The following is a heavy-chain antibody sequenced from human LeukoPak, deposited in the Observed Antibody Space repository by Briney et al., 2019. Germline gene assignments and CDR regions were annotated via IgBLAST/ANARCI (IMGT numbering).Heavy chain of an antibody. CDR3: ARGPPEDGYNEYYFDY. V-gene: IGHV4-59*01. CDR1: GGSISSYY. D-gene: IGHD5-24*01. Sequence: SETLSLTCTVSGGSISSYYWSWIRQPPGKGLEWIGYIYYSGSTNYNPSFKSRVTISVDTSKNQFSLKLSSVTAADTAVYYCARGPPEDGYNEYYFDYWGQGTLVTVSS. CDR2: IYYSGST. J-gene: IGHJ4*02.